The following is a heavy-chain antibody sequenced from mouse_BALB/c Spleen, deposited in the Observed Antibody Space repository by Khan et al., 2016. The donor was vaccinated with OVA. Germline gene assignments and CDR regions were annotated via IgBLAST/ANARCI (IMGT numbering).Heavy chain of an antibody. J-gene: IGHJ4*01. V-gene: IGHV3-2*02. CDR2: ISYSGST. Sequence: EVKLLESGPGLVKPSQSLSLTCTVTGYSITSDYAWNWIRQFPGNKLEWMGYISYSGSTSYNPSLKSRISITRDTSKKQFFLQLTSVTTEDTATYYCASQNYYGYAMDYWGQGTSVTVSS. D-gene: IGHD1-1*01. CDR1: GYSITSDYA. CDR3: ASQNYYGYAMDY.